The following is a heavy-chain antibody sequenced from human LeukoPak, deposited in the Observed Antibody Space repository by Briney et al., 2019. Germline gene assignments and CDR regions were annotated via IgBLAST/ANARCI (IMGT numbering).Heavy chain of an antibody. CDR3: ARDPVVVVAATLGYYYGMDV. V-gene: IGHV3-33*01. D-gene: IGHD2-15*01. Sequence: GGSLRLSCAASGFTFSSYGMHWVRQAPGKGLEWVAVIWYDGSNKYYADSVKGRFTISRDSSKNTLYLQMNSLRAEDTAVYYCARDPVVVVAATLGYYYGMDVWGQGTTVTVSS. CDR1: GFTFSSYG. J-gene: IGHJ6*02. CDR2: IWYDGSNK.